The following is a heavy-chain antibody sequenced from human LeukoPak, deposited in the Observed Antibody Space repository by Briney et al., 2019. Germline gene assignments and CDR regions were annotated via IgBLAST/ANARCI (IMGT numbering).Heavy chain of an antibody. CDR2: IYHSGST. Sequence: SETLSLTCAVSGVSISSGGYSWSWLRQPPGKGLEWIGYIYHSGSTYYNPSLKSRVTISVDTSKNQFSLKLSSVTAADTAVYYCARDRLAEYCSSTSCLDWGQGTLVTVSS. D-gene: IGHD2-2*01. CDR3: ARDRLAEYCSSTSCLD. J-gene: IGHJ4*02. CDR1: GVSISSGGYS. V-gene: IGHV4-30-2*05.